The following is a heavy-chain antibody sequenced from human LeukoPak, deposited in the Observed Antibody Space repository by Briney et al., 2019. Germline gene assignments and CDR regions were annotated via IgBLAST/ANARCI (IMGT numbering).Heavy chain of an antibody. CDR1: GYTFTSYY. Sequence: ASVKVSCKASGYTFTSYYMHWVRQAPGQGLEWMGIINPSGGSTSYAQKFQGRVTITADESTSTAYMELSSLRSEDTAVYYCVTHFWSGYSANLPIFDYWGQGTLVTVSS. CDR2: INPSGGST. V-gene: IGHV1-46*01. J-gene: IGHJ4*02. CDR3: VTHFWSGYSANLPIFDY. D-gene: IGHD3-3*02.